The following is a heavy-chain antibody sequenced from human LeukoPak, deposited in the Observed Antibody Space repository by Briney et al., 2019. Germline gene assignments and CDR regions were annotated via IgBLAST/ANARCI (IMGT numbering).Heavy chain of an antibody. J-gene: IGHJ4*02. CDR3: ASNSGYDLDYFDY. CDR1: GGTFSSYA. V-gene: IGHV1-69*06. Sequence: SVKVSCTASGGTFSSYAISWVRQAPGQGLEWMGGIIPIFGTANYAQKFQGRVTITADKSTSTAYMELSSLRSEDTAVYYCASNSGYDLDYFDYWGQGTLVTVSS. D-gene: IGHD5-12*01. CDR2: IIPIFGTA.